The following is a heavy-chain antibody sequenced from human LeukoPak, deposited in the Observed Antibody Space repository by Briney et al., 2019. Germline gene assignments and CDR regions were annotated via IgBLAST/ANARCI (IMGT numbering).Heavy chain of an antibody. CDR3: AGVGVGEWYFDL. J-gene: IGHJ2*01. CDR1: GFTFSSYW. Sequence: GGSLRLSCAASGFTFSSYWMHWVRQAPGKGLVWVSRIKTDGSITSYADSVKGRFTISRDNAKNTLYEQMNSLRVEDTAVYYCAGVGVGEWYFDLWGRGTLVTVSS. D-gene: IGHD1-26*01. CDR2: IKTDGSIT. V-gene: IGHV3-74*01.